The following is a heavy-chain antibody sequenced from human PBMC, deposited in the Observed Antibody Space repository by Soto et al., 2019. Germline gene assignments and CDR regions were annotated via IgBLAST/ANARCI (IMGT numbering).Heavy chain of an antibody. CDR3: AKGVINMILVVIPDAFDI. Sequence: PGGSLRLSCAASGFTFSSYAMSWVRQAPGKGLEWVSAISGSGGSTYYADSVKGRFTISRDNSKNTLYLQMNSLRAEDTAVYYCAKGVINMILVVIPDAFDIWGQGTMVTGS. CDR2: ISGSGGST. V-gene: IGHV3-23*01. J-gene: IGHJ3*02. CDR1: GFTFSSYA. D-gene: IGHD3-22*01.